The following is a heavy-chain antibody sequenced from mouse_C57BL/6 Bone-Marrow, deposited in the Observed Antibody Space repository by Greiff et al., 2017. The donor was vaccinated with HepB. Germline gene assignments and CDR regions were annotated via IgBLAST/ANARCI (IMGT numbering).Heavy chain of an antibody. J-gene: IGHJ1*03. Sequence: QVQLQQPGAELVKPGASVKLSCKASGYTFTSYWMHWVKQRPGQGLEWIGMIHPNSGSTNYNEKFKSKATLTVDKSSSTAYMQLSSLTSEDSAVYYCASTGYWYFDVWGTGTTVTVSS. D-gene: IGHD4-1*01. CDR1: GYTFTSYW. CDR3: ASTGYWYFDV. V-gene: IGHV1-64*01. CDR2: IHPNSGST.